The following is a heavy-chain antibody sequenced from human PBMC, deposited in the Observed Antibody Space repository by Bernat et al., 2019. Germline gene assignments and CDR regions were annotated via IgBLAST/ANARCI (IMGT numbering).Heavy chain of an antibody. J-gene: IGHJ6*02. CDR2: IKSKTDGGTT. V-gene: IGHV3-15*07. Sequence: EVQLVESGGGLVKPGGSLRLSCAASGFTFNDAWMSWVRQAPGKGLEWVGRIKSKTDGGTTDYAAPVKGRFTISRDDSKNTLYLQMNSLKTEDTAVYYCTTKYSTRFNGMDVWGQGTTVTVSS. CDR1: GFTFNDAW. CDR3: TTKYSTRFNGMDV. D-gene: IGHD6-6*01.